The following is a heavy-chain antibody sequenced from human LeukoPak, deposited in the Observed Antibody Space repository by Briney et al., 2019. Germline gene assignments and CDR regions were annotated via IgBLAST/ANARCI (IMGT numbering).Heavy chain of an antibody. CDR1: GFTFDDYG. V-gene: IGHV3-20*04. CDR3: ARESPMVYYFDY. Sequence: GSLRLSCAASGFTFDDYGMSWVRQAPGKGLEWVSAINWNGGSTGYADSLKGRFTISRDNAKNSLYLQMNSLRAEDTALYYCARESPMVYYFDYWGQGTLVTVSS. J-gene: IGHJ4*02. D-gene: IGHD3-10*01. CDR2: INWNGGST.